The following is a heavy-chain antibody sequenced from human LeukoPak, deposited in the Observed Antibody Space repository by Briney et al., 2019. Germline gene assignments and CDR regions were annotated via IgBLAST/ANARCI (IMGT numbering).Heavy chain of an antibody. CDR3: AGNSSPYYYYGMDV. V-gene: IGHV3-66*01. CDR2: IYSGGST. D-gene: IGHD6-13*01. Sequence: QAGGSLRLSCAASGFTVSSNYMSWVRQAPGKGLEWVSVIYSGGSTYYADSVKGRFTISRDNSKNTLYLQMNSLRAEDTAAYYCAGNSSPYYYYGMDVWGQGTTVTVSS. J-gene: IGHJ6*02. CDR1: GFTVSSNY.